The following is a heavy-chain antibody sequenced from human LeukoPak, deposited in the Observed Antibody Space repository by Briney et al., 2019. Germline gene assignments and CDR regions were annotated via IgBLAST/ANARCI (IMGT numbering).Heavy chain of an antibody. V-gene: IGHV1-69-2*01. CDR2: VDPEDGET. CDR1: EYTFTDYY. CDR3: AYYGSGSYFY. Sequence: ASVKISCKVSEYTFTDYYMHWVQQAPGQGLEWMGLVDPEDGETIYAEKFQGRVTITADTSTDTAYMELSRLRSEDTAVYYCAYYGSGSYFYWGQGTLVTVSS. J-gene: IGHJ4*02. D-gene: IGHD3-10*01.